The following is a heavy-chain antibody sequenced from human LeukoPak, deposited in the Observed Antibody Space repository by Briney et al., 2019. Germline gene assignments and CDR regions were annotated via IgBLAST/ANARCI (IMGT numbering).Heavy chain of an antibody. V-gene: IGHV3-48*01. CDR3: ARDAGNSGYGCDL. D-gene: IGHD5-12*01. CDR2: IRSSSET. CDR1: GFIFSQYS. Sequence: GGSLRLSCAASGFIFSQYSMSWVRQAPGKGLERVSHIRSSSETFYADSVKGRFTISRDNARNSLYLQMNNLRGEDTAIYYCARDAGNSGYGCDLWGQGTLVTVSS. J-gene: IGHJ5*02.